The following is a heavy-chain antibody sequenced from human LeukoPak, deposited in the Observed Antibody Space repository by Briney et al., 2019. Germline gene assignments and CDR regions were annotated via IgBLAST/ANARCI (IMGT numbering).Heavy chain of an antibody. CDR3: ARAEYSSGWYPYYFDY. Sequence: GGSLRLSCAASGFTFSSYGMHWVRQAPGKGLEWVAVIWYDGSNKYYADSVKGRFIISRDNSKNTLYLQMNSLRAEDTAVYYCARAEYSSGWYPYYFDYWGQGTLVTVSS. D-gene: IGHD6-19*01. J-gene: IGHJ4*02. CDR1: GFTFSSYG. CDR2: IWYDGSNK. V-gene: IGHV3-33*01.